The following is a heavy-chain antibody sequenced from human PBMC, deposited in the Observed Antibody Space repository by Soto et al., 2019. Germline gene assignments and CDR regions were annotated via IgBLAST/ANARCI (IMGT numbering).Heavy chain of an antibody. J-gene: IGHJ4*02. CDR3: ASIFGALREFDY. V-gene: IGHV4-30-4*01. CDR2: IYYSGST. Sequence: SETLSLTCTVSGGSFSSGDYYWSWIRQPPGKGLEWIGYIYYSGSTYYNPSLKSRVTISVDTSKNQFSLKLSSVTAADTAVYYCASIFGALREFDYWGQGTLVTVSS. CDR1: GGSFSSGDYY. D-gene: IGHD3-3*01.